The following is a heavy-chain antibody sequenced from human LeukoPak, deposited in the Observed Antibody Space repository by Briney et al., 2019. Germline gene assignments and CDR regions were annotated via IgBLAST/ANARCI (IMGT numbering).Heavy chain of an antibody. CDR2: ISPSGGGT. V-gene: IGHV1-46*01. CDR1: GYTFTSYY. Sequence: ASVKVSCKSSGYTFTSYYIHWVRQAPGQGLEWMGIISPSGGGTGYAQNFQGRVTMTRDTSTSTVYMELSSLRSEDTAVYYCAREPPASCRFDFWGQGSLVTVSS. J-gene: IGHJ4*02. CDR3: AREPPASCRFDF.